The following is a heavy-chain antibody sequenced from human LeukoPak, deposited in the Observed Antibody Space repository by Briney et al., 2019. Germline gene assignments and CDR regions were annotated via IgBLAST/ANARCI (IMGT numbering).Heavy chain of an antibody. Sequence: PSETLSLTCTVSGGSITSSSYYWGWIRQPPGKGLEWIGSIYYSGSTNYNPSLKSRVTISVDTSKNQFSLKLSSVTAADTAVYYCARGLVILTGYPPGDYYYYMDVWGKGTTVTVSS. CDR1: GGSITSSSYY. J-gene: IGHJ6*03. D-gene: IGHD3-9*01. V-gene: IGHV4-39*07. CDR3: ARGLVILTGYPPGDYYYYMDV. CDR2: IYYSGST.